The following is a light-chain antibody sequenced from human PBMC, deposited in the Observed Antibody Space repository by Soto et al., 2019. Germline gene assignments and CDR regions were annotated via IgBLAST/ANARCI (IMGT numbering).Light chain of an antibody. V-gene: IGKV3-20*01. CDR1: QSVSSSY. CDR3: QQYNIYPFT. Sequence: EIVMTQSPGTLSLSPGERATLSCRASQSVSSSYLAWYQQKPGQPPRLLIYGASGRATGIPDRFSGSGSGTEFILTISSLQPDDFATYYCQQYNIYPFTFGPGAKVDIK. CDR2: GAS. J-gene: IGKJ3*01.